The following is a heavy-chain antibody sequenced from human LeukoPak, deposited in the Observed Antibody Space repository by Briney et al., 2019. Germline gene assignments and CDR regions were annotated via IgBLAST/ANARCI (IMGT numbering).Heavy chain of an antibody. Sequence: GGSLRLSCAASGFTFSSYAMSWVRQAPGKGLEWVSAISGSGGSTYYADSVKGRFTISRDNSKNTLYLQMNSLRAEDTAVYYCAKDRETYCYDSSGYPNYFDYWGQGTLVTVSS. D-gene: IGHD3-22*01. CDR2: ISGSGGST. CDR1: GFTFSSYA. CDR3: AKDRETYCYDSSGYPNYFDY. V-gene: IGHV3-23*01. J-gene: IGHJ4*02.